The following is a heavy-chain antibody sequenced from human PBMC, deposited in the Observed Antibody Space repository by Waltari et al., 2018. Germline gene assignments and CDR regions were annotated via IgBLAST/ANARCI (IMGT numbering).Heavy chain of an antibody. D-gene: IGHD4-17*01. V-gene: IGHV3-30*02. CDR1: GFTFSSYG. J-gene: IGHJ4*02. CDR3: ARDLSDYGDYGFDY. CDR2: IRYDGSNK. Sequence: QVQLVESGGGVVQPGGSLRLSCAASGFTFSSYGMHWVRQAPGKGLEWVAFIRYDGSNKYYADSVKGRFTISRDNSKNSLYLQMNGLRAEDTAVYYCARDLSDYGDYGFDYWGQGTLVTVSS.